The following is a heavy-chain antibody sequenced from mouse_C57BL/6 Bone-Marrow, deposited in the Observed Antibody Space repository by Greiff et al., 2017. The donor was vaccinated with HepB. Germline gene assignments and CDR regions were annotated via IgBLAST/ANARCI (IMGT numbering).Heavy chain of an antibody. CDR2: IDPEDGET. D-gene: IGHD1-1*01. Sequence: VQLKESGAELVKPGASVKLSCTASGFNIKDYYMHWVKQRTEQGLEWIGRIDPEDGETKYAPKFQGKATITADTSSNTAYLQLSSLTSEDTAVYYCARWITTVVEGYYYAMDYWGQGTSVTVSS. J-gene: IGHJ4*01. CDR1: GFNIKDYY. CDR3: ARWITTVVEGYYYAMDY. V-gene: IGHV14-2*01.